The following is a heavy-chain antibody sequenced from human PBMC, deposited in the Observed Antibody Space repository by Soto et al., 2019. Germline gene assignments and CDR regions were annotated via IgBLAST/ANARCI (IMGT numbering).Heavy chain of an antibody. D-gene: IGHD2-2*01. CDR2: INAGNGNT. Sequence: QVQLVQSGAEVKKPGASVKVSCKASGYTFTSYAMHWVRQAPGQRLEWMGWINAGNGNTKYSQKFQGRVTITRDTSASTAYMELRSLRSKDTAVYYCARGGVVVPAANTYYYYGMDVWGQGTTVTVSS. CDR3: ARGGVVVPAANTYYYYGMDV. CDR1: GYTFTSYA. V-gene: IGHV1-3*01. J-gene: IGHJ6*02.